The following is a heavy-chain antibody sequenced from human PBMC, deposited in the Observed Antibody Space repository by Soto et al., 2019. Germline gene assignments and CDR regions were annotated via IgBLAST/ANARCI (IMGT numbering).Heavy chain of an antibody. CDR3: ARSGDNYTVLDY. D-gene: IGHD1-1*01. J-gene: IGHJ4*02. Sequence: GGSIRLSCAACGFTVSDYYMSLIRQAPGKGLEWLSYSSNSGTYTRYADSVKGRFSISRDNAKNSLYLQINSLRGEDSATYYCARSGDNYTVLDYWGQGTPVTVSS. CDR1: GFTVSDYY. CDR2: SSNSGTYT. V-gene: IGHV3-11*06.